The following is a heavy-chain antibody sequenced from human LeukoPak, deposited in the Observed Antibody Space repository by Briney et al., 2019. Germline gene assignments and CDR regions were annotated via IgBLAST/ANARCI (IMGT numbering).Heavy chain of an antibody. J-gene: IGHJ5*02. CDR2: INHSGST. CDR1: GGSFSGYY. D-gene: IGHD3-10*01. V-gene: IGHV4-34*01. CDR3: ARLYLHRTGWFDP. Sequence: PSETLSLTCAVYGGSFSGYYWSWIRQPPGKGLEWIGEINHSGSTNYNPSLKSRVTISVDTSKNQFSLKLSSVTAADTAVYYCARLYLHRTGWFDPWGQGTLVTVSS.